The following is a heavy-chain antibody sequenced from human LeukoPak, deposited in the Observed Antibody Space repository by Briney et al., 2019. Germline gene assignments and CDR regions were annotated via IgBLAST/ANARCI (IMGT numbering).Heavy chain of an antibody. CDR2: IKQDGSAK. Sequence: PGGSLRLSCAASGFTFSTYWMSWVRQAPGKGLEWVAIIKQDGSAKFYVDSVKGRFTISRDNADNSVYLQMNSLRAEDTAVYYCARGDEYYFDYWGQGTLVTVSS. CDR1: GFTFSTYW. CDR3: ARGDEYYFDY. V-gene: IGHV3-7*01. J-gene: IGHJ4*02.